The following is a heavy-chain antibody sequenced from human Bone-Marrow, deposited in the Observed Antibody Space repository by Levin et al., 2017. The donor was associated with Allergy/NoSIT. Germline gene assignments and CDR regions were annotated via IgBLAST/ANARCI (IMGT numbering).Heavy chain of an antibody. D-gene: IGHD4-11*01. V-gene: IGHV4-4*07. CDR2: IYTSGTT. J-gene: IGHJ4*02. CDR1: GDSITTYY. CDR3: AKDVGNGDYTSDS. Sequence: PSETLSLTCSVSGDSITTYYWSWIRQPAGKGLEWIGRIYTSGTTEYNSSFRSRATLSIDTSKSQFSLRLTSMTAADTAVYYCAKDVGNGDYTSDSWGQGSLVTVSS.